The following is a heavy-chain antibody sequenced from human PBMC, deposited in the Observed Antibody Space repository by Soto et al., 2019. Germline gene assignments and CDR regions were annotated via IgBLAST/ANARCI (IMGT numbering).Heavy chain of an antibody. D-gene: IGHD1-26*01. V-gene: IGHV4-39*01. CDR1: GGSISSSSYH. CDR3: ASTPPRVGAAHSNYYYYGMDV. CDR2: IYYSGST. J-gene: IGHJ6*02. Sequence: PSATLSLTCTVSGGSISSSSYHWGWIRQPPGKGLEWIGSIYYSGSTYYNPSLKSRVTISVDTSKNQFSLKLSSVTAADTAVYYCASTPPRVGAAHSNYYYYGMDVWGQGTTVT.